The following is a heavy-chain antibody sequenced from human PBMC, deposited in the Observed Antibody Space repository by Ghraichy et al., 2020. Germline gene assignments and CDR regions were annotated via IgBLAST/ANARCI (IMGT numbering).Heavy chain of an antibody. CDR3: AKVNIAVAGTIGAFDI. J-gene: IGHJ3*02. V-gene: IGHV3-30*18. D-gene: IGHD6-19*01. CDR2: ISYDGSNK. Sequence: GGSLRLSCAASGFIFSSYGLHWVRQPPGKGLEWVAVISYDGSNKYYADSVKGRFTISRDNSKNTLYLQMTSLGAEDTAVYYCAKVNIAVAGTIGAFDIWGQGTMVTGSS. CDR1: GFIFSSYG.